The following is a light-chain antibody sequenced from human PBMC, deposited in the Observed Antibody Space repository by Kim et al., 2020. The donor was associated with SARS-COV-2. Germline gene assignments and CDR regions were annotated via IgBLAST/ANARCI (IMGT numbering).Light chain of an antibody. CDR2: DNN. V-gene: IGLV1-51*01. Sequence: QSVLTQPPSVSAAPGQKVTISCSGSSSNIGNNYVSWYQQLPGTAPKLLIYDNNQRSSGIPDRFSGSKSGTSATLGITGLQTGDEADYYCGTWDSSLSALVFGGATQLTVL. CDR1: SSNIGNNY. CDR3: GTWDSSLSALV. J-gene: IGLJ2*01.